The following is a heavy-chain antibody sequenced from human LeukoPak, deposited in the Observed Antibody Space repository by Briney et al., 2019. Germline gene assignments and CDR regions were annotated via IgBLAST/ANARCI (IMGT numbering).Heavy chain of an antibody. J-gene: IGHJ4*02. D-gene: IGHD1-20*01. CDR2: ISGSGGST. CDR3: AKVTDNWNDESQ. CDR1: GFTFSSYA. Sequence: GGSLRLSCAASGFTFSSYAMSWVRRAPGKGLEWVSAISGSGGSTYYADSVKGRFTISRDNSKNTLYLQMNSLRAEDTAVYYCAKVTDNWNDESQWGQGTLVTVSS. V-gene: IGHV3-23*01.